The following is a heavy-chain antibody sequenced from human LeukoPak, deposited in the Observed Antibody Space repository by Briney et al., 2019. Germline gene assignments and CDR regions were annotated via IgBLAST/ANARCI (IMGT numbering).Heavy chain of an antibody. Sequence: PSETLSLTCTVSGGSISSYYWSWIRQPPGKGLEWIGYIYTSGSTNYNPSLKSRVTISVDTSKNQFSLKLSSVTAADTAVYYCARQGYGGNRHKYYYYYYGMDVWGQGTTVTVSS. CDR3: ARQGYGGNRHKYYYYYYGMDV. J-gene: IGHJ6*02. CDR2: IYTSGST. D-gene: IGHD4-23*01. V-gene: IGHV4-4*09. CDR1: GGSISSYY.